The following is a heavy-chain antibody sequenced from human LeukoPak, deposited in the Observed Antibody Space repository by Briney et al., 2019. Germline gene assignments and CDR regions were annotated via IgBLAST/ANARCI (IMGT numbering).Heavy chain of an antibody. V-gene: IGHV4-34*01. CDR1: GGSFSGYY. J-gene: IGHJ3*02. CDR3: ARGLRGYYYDSSGRGAVFDI. CDR2: INHSGST. Sequence: SETLSLTCAVYGGSFSGYYWSWIRQLPGKGLEWIGEINHSGSTNYNPSLKSRVTISVDTSKNQFSLKLSSVTAADTAVYYCARGLRGYYYDSSGRGAVFDIWGQGTMVTVSS. D-gene: IGHD3-22*01.